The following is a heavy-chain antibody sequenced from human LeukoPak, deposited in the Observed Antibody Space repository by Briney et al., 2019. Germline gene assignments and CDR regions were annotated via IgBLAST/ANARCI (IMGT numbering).Heavy chain of an antibody. CDR2: IYVSGNT. D-gene: IGHD6-19*01. V-gene: IGHV4-61*02. Sequence: SETLSLTCNVSGGSINSGGYSWTWIRQPAGKGLQWIGRIYVSGNTDYNPSLKSRLTISLDTSKNQFSLELTSVTAADTAVYYCTRGWSAGGVFDFWGQGTVVTVSS. J-gene: IGHJ3*01. CDR3: TRGWSAGGVFDF. CDR1: GGSINSGGYS.